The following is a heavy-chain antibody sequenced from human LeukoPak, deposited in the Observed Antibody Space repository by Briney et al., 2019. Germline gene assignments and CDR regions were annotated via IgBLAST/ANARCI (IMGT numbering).Heavy chain of an antibody. V-gene: IGHV1-18*01. CDR1: GYTFTSYG. CDR2: ISAYNGNT. CDR3: ARIPNRNTYYDFWSGDFDP. J-gene: IGHJ5*02. D-gene: IGHD3-3*01. Sequence: ASVKASCKASGYTFTSYGISWVRQAPGQGLEWMGWISAYNGNTNYARKLQGRVTMTTDTSTSTAYMELRSLRSDDTAVYYCARIPNRNTYYDFWSGDFDPWGQGTLVTVSS.